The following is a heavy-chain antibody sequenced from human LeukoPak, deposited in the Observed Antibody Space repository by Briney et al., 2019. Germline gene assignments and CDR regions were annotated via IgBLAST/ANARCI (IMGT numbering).Heavy chain of an antibody. CDR3: ARDANTYGSDYFDY. Sequence: GGSLRLSCEASGFTFSSYWMSWVRQAPGKGLVWVSRINSDGSSTRYADSVKGRFTISRDNAKNTLYLQMNSLRAEDTAVYYCARDANTYGSDYFDYWGQGTLVTVSS. D-gene: IGHD3-10*01. CDR1: GFTFSSYW. V-gene: IGHV3-74*01. J-gene: IGHJ4*02. CDR2: INSDGSST.